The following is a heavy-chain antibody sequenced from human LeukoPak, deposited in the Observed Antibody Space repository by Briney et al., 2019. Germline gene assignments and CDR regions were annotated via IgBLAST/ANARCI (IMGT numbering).Heavy chain of an antibody. D-gene: IGHD6-6*01. CDR1: GFTFDDYA. Sequence: GGSLRLSCAASGFTFDDYAMHWVRQAPGKGLEWVSGISWNSGSIGYADSVKGRFTISRDNAKNSLYLQMNSLRAEDTAVYYCARDRGSSSRYFDYWGRGTLVTVSS. CDR3: ARDRGSSSRYFDY. V-gene: IGHV3-9*01. CDR2: ISWNSGSI. J-gene: IGHJ4*02.